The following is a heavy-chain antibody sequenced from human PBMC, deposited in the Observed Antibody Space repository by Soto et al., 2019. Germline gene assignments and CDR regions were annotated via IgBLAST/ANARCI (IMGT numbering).Heavy chain of an antibody. CDR1: GFTFSSYA. V-gene: IGHV3-23*01. Sequence: GGSLRLSCAASGFTFSSYAMSWVRQAPGKGLEWVSAISGSGGSTYYADSVKGRFTISRDNSKNTLYLQMNSLRAEDTAVYYCAKVAPIGLLWFGELSYYFDYWGQGTLVTVSS. CDR2: ISGSGGST. J-gene: IGHJ4*02. CDR3: AKVAPIGLLWFGELSYYFDY. D-gene: IGHD3-10*01.